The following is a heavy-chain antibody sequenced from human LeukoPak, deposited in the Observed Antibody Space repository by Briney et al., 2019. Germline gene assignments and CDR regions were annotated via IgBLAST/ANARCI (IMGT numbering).Heavy chain of an antibody. CDR2: ISWNSGSI. V-gene: IGHV3-9*01. CDR1: GFTFDDYA. CDR3: AREPLSDYGSGSSDAFDI. Sequence: PGGSLRLSCAASGFTFDDYAMHWVRQAPGKGLEWVSGISWNSGSIGYADSVKGRFTISRDNAKNSLYLQMNSLRAEDTAVYYCAREPLSDYGSGSSDAFDIWGQGTMVTVSS. D-gene: IGHD3-10*01. J-gene: IGHJ3*02.